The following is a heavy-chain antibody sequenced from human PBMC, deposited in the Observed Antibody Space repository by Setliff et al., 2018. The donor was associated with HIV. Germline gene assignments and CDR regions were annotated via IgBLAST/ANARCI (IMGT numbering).Heavy chain of an antibody. CDR2: IRFNGRNI. CDR3: VRRGGGYHYDTSGNFDLPFGY. V-gene: IGHV3-9*01. Sequence: GGSLRLSCVVSGFTLNHYAMHWVRQAPGKGLEWVSGIRFNGRNIAYAGSVKGRFTISRDNAQNSLYLQMNSLRAEDTAVYYCVRRGGGYHYDTSGNFDLPFGYWGQGTLVTVSS. J-gene: IGHJ4*02. D-gene: IGHD3-22*01. CDR1: GFTLNHYA.